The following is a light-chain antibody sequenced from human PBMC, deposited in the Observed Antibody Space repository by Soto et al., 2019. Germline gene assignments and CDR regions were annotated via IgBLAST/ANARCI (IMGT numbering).Light chain of an antibody. V-gene: IGLV1-44*01. J-gene: IGLJ2*01. CDR3: ASWDDSLNGPNVV. CDR1: SSNIGSNT. CDR2: SNN. Sequence: QSVLTQPPSASGTPGQRVTISCSGSSSNIGSNTVNWYQQLPGTAPKLLIYSNNQRPSGVPDRFSGSKSGTSASLAISGLQSEDEADYYCASWDDSLNGPNVVFGGGTKLKVL.